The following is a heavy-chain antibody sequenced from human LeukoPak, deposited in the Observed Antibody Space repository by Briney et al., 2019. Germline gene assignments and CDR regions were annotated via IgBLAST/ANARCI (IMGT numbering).Heavy chain of an antibody. CDR3: ARSDGFSGYSSLGDS. CDR2: INPNSGGT. D-gene: IGHD3-22*01. J-gene: IGHJ5*01. CDR1: GYTFTGYC. V-gene: IGHV1-2*02. Sequence: GASVKVSCKASGYTFTGYCMHWVRQAPGQGLEWMGWINPNSGGTNYAQKFQGRVTMTRDTSISTAYMELSRLKSDDTAVYYCARSDGFSGYSSLGDSWGQGTLVTVSS.